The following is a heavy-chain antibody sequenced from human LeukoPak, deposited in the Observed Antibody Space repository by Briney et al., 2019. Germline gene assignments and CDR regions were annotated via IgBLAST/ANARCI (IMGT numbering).Heavy chain of an antibody. D-gene: IGHD3-22*01. Sequence: GGSLRLSCAASGFTFSSYAMSWARQAPGKGLEWVSGISGNGGGTYYADSVKGRFTIPRDNSKNTLYLQMNSLRAEDTAVYYCARYYYYDSSAYQYYFDYWGQGTLVTVSS. CDR3: ARYYYYDSSAYQYYFDY. CDR2: ISGNGGGT. V-gene: IGHV3-23*01. CDR1: GFTFSSYA. J-gene: IGHJ4*02.